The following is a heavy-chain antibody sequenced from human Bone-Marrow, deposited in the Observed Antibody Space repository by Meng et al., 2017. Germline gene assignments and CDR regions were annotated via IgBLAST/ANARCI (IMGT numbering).Heavy chain of an antibody. V-gene: IGHV1-8*01. Sequence: ASVKVSCKASGYTFTSYDINWVRQATGQGLEWMGWMNPNSGNTGYAQKFQGRVTMTRNTSISTAYMELSSLRSEDTAVYYCARWYYYGSGSYLGFDYWGQGTLVTVSS. D-gene: IGHD3-10*01. J-gene: IGHJ4*02. CDR2: MNPNSGNT. CDR3: ARWYYYGSGSYLGFDY. CDR1: GYTFTSYD.